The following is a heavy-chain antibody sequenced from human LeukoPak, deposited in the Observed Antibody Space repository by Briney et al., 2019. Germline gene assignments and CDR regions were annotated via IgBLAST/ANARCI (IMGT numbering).Heavy chain of an antibody. CDR1: GFTFSNHG. V-gene: IGHV3-48*04. D-gene: IGHD1-26*01. CDR2: ISSSGSTI. CDR3: ARTGGSYPYYFEY. J-gene: IGHJ4*02. Sequence: GGSLRLSCTASGFTFSNHGMNWVRQAPGKGLEWVSYISSSGSTIYYADSVKGRFTISRDNAKKSLYLQMDSLRAEDTAVYYCARTGGSYPYYFEYWGQGTLVTVSS.